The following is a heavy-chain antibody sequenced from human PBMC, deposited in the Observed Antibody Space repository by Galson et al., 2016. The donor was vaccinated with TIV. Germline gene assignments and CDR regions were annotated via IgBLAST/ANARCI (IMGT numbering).Heavy chain of an antibody. CDR2: IDNSGTAT. Sequence: SLRLSCAASGFAFSAYFMSWIRQVPGKGPEWLAWIDNSGTATYYAESVKGRFTISRDNNKNSLNLQMSDLKEDDSAVYYCGRQDWWHNDHWGQGAVVTVSS. CDR3: GRQDWWHNDH. V-gene: IGHV3-11*01. D-gene: IGHD2-15*01. J-gene: IGHJ4*02. CDR1: GFAFSAYF.